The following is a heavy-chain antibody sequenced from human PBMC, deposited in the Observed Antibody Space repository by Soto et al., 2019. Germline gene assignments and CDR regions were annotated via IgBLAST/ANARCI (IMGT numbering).Heavy chain of an antibody. CDR3: ARGDYQYSIDY. J-gene: IGHJ4*02. CDR2: IYRTGNT. Sequence: PSETLSLTCTVSGDSMTGGDYSWSWIRQPPGKGLEWLGYIYRTGNTHYSPSLKSRVSISQDGSKNQFSLELTSVTAADTAVYYCARGDYQYSIDYWGQGTLVTVSS. CDR1: GDSMTGGDYS. V-gene: IGHV4-30-2*01. D-gene: IGHD2-2*01.